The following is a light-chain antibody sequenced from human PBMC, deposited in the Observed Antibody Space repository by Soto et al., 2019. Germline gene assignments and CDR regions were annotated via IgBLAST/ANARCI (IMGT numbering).Light chain of an antibody. CDR2: AAS. CDR1: QTSSDY. V-gene: IGKV1-39*01. Sequence: DIQMTQSPSSLSASVGDTVTITCRASQTSSDYLNWYQQKPGKAPKPLIYAASSLQGGVPSRFSGSESGTDFTLTISSLQPEYSATYYCQQTHNFPWTFGQGPKVEIK. CDR3: QQTHNFPWT. J-gene: IGKJ1*01.